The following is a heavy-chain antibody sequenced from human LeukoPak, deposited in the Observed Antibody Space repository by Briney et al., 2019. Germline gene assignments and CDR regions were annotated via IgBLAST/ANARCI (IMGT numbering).Heavy chain of an antibody. CDR3: ARGMATVITYYYYYMDV. CDR1: GYSISSGYY. D-gene: IGHD4-11*01. V-gene: IGHV4-38-2*01. CDR2: IYHSGST. J-gene: IGHJ6*03. Sequence: PSETLSLTCAVSGYSISSGYYWGWIRQPPGKGLEWSGSIYHSGSTYNPSLKSRVTISVDTSKNQFSLKLSSVTAADTAVYYCARGMATVITYYYYYMDVWGKGTTVTVSS.